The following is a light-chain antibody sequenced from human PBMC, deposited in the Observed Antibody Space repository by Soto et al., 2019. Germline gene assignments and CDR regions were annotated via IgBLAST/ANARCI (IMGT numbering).Light chain of an antibody. Sequence: QSALTQPASVSGSPGQSITISCTGTSSDIGAHDYVSWYQQHPGTAPKLIIYGINNRPSGVSDRFSDAKSGNTASLTISGLPPEDDAIYYCSAYTASVFGGGTKVTVL. CDR2: GIN. CDR1: SSDIGAHDY. CDR3: SAYTASV. V-gene: IGLV2-14*01. J-gene: IGLJ2*01.